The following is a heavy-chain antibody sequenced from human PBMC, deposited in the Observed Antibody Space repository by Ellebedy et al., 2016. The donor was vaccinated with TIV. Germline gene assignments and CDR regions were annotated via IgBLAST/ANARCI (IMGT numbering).Heavy chain of an antibody. Sequence: PGGSLRLSCAASGFTFSSYAMHWGRQAPGKGLEWVAVISYDGSNKYYADSVKGRFTISRDNSKNTLYLQMNSLRAEDTAVYYCASFKGSSHSTGPKHYYYYGMDVWGQGTTVTVSS. V-gene: IGHV3-30-3*01. CDR2: ISYDGSNK. CDR3: ASFKGSSHSTGPKHYYYYGMDV. J-gene: IGHJ6*02. D-gene: IGHD2-2*01. CDR1: GFTFSSYA.